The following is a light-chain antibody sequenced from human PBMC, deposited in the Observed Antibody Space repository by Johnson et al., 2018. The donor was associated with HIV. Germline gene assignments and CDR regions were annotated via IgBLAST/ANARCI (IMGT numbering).Light chain of an antibody. Sequence: QSALTQPPSVSAAPGQKVTISCSGSSSNIGNNYVSWYQQVPGTAPKLLIYDNNKRPSGIPDRFSGSKAGTSATLGITGLQTGAEADYNCGTWDSSLIAWVFGTGTKVTVL. J-gene: IGLJ1*01. V-gene: IGLV1-51*01. CDR2: DNN. CDR1: SSNIGNNY. CDR3: GTWDSSLIAWV.